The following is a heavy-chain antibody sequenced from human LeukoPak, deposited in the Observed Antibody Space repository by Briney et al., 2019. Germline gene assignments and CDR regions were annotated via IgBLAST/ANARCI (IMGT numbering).Heavy chain of an antibody. CDR3: ARHKDYYYSYMDV. J-gene: IGHJ6*03. CDR2: IYYSGST. CDR1: GGSISSSSYY. Sequence: SETLSLTCTVSGGSISSSSYYWGWIRQPPGKGLEWIGNIYYSGSTYYNPSLKSRVTISVDTSKNQFSLKLSSVTAADTAVYYCARHKDYYYSYMDVWGKGTTVTISS. V-gene: IGHV4-39*01.